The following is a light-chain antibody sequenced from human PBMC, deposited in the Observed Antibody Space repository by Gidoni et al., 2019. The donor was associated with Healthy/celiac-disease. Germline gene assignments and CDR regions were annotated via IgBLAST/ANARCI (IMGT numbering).Light chain of an antibody. CDR3: QQYYSTPCS. Sequence: DIVMTQSPDSLAVSLGERATINCKSSQSVLYSTNNKNYLAWYQQKPGQPPQLLIYWASTRESGVPDLFSGGGSGTDFTLTISSLQAEDVAVYYCQQYYSTPCSFGQGTKLEIK. J-gene: IGKJ2*04. V-gene: IGKV4-1*01. CDR1: QSVLYSTNNKNY. CDR2: WAS.